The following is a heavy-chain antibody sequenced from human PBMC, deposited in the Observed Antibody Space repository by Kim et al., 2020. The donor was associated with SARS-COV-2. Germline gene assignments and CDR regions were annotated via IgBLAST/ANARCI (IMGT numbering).Heavy chain of an antibody. CDR3: ASSYYYDSSGYLEYFQH. D-gene: IGHD3-22*01. CDR2: IYYSGST. CDR1: GGSISSSSYY. Sequence: SETLSLTCTVSGGSISSSSYYWGWIRQPPGKGLEWIVSIYYSGSTYYNPSLKSRVIISVDTSKNQFSLKLSSLTAADTAVYYCASSYYYDSSGYLEYFQHWGQGTLVTVSS. V-gene: IGHV4-39*01. J-gene: IGHJ1*01.